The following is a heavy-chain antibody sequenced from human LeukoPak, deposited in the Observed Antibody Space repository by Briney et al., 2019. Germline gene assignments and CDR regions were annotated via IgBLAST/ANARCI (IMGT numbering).Heavy chain of an antibody. D-gene: IGHD5-24*01. V-gene: IGHV1-69*04. CDR3: ARVGEMATIHFDY. J-gene: IGHJ4*02. CDR2: IIPILGIA. CDR1: GGTFSSYA. Sequence: SVKVSCKASGGTFSSYAISWVRQAPGQGLEWMGRIIPILGIANYAQKFQGRVTITADKSTSTAYMELSSLRSEDTAVYYCARVGEMATIHFDYWGQGTLVTVSS.